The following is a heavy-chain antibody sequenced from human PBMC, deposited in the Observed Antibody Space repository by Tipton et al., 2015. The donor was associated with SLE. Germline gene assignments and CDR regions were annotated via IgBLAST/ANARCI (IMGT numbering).Heavy chain of an antibody. CDR1: GFIFSGYW. D-gene: IGHD6-13*01. Sequence: SLRLSCEASGFIFSGYWMSWVRQTPGKGLEWVANIKPDGSETYYADSVKGRFTISRDNSKNTLYLQMNSLRAEDTAVYYCATQLVPYYYGMDVWGQGTTVTVSS. V-gene: IGHV3-7*01. J-gene: IGHJ6*02. CDR2: IKPDGSET. CDR3: ATQLVPYYYGMDV.